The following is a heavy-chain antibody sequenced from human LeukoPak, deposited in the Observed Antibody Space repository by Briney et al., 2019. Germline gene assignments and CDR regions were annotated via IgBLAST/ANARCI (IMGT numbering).Heavy chain of an antibody. Sequence: SQTLSLTCVISGDSVSSNSSAWNWIRQSPSRGLEWLGRTYYRPKWYTDYAVSVKSRITINPDTSKNQFSLHLNPVTPDDTAVYYCAGEGNSRCSWGQGTLVTVSS. CDR2: TYYRPKWYT. J-gene: IGHJ5*02. CDR1: GDSVSSNSSA. V-gene: IGHV6-1*01. D-gene: IGHD2-15*01. CDR3: AGEGNSRCS.